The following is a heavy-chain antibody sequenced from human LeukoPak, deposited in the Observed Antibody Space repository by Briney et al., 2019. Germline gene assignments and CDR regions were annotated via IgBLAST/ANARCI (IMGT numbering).Heavy chain of an antibody. CDR2: ISADKGNT. CDR3: ARTNWNDNSNFDY. V-gene: IGHV1-18*01. Sequence: APVKVSCKASGYTFTSYGISWVRQAPGQGLEWMGWISADKGNTNYAQNLQGRVTMTTDTSTSTAYMELRSLRSDDTAVYYCARTNWNDNSNFDYWGQGTLVTVSS. CDR1: GYTFTSYG. J-gene: IGHJ4*02. D-gene: IGHD1-1*01.